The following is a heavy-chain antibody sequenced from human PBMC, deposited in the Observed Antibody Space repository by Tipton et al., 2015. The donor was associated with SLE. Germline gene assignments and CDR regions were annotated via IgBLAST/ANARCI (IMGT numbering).Heavy chain of an antibody. V-gene: IGHV3-23*01. D-gene: IGHD5-18*01. CDR3: ASQPGRGYSYGRHY. CDR1: GGSISSGSYY. J-gene: IGHJ4*02. CDR2: ISGSGGST. Sequence: TLSLTCTVSGGSISSGSYYWSWIRQPAGKGLEWVSAISGSGGSTYYADSVKGRFTISRDNSKNTLYLQMNSLRAEDTAVYYCASQPGRGYSYGRHYWGQGTLVTVSS.